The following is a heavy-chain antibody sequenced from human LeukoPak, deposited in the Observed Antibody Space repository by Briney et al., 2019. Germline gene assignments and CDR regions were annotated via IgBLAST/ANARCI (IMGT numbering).Heavy chain of an antibody. CDR1: GFTFSIYA. V-gene: IGHV3-23*01. CDR2: ISGSGDST. D-gene: IGHD6-19*01. J-gene: IGHJ4*02. Sequence: PGGPLRLSCAASGFTFSIYAMSWVRQAPGKGLEWVSAISGSGDSTYYADSVKGRFTISRDNSKNTLYLQMNSLRAEDTAVYYCAKNFGSGWYEEVDYWGQGTLVTVSS. CDR3: AKNFGSGWYEEVDY.